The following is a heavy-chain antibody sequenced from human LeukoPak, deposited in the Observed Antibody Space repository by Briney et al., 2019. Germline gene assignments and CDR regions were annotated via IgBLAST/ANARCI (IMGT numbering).Heavy chain of an antibody. CDR2: IYYSGST. CDR1: GGSISSSSYY. CDR3: AAHTAMVKGGIDY. J-gene: IGHJ4*02. V-gene: IGHV4-39*07. D-gene: IGHD5-18*01. Sequence: SETLSLTCTVSGGSISSSSYYWGWIRQPPGKGLEWIGSIYYSGSTYYNPSLKSRVTISVDTSKNQFSLKLSSVTAADTAVYYCAAHTAMVKGGIDYWGQGTLVTVSS.